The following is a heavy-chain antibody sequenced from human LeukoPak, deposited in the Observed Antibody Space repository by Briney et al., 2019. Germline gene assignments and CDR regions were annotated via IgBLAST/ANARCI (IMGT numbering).Heavy chain of an antibody. J-gene: IGHJ3*02. CDR2: ISYDGSNK. D-gene: IGHD2-2*01. Sequence: GGSLRLSCAASGFTFSSYGMHWVRQAPGKGLEWVAVISYDGSNKYYADSVKGRFTISRDNSKNTLYLQMNSLRAEDTAVYYCAKDGTSGAFDIWGQGTMVTVSS. CDR3: AKDGTSGAFDI. CDR1: GFTFSSYG. V-gene: IGHV3-30*18.